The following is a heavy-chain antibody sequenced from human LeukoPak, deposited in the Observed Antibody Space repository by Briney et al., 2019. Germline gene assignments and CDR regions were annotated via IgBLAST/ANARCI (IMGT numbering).Heavy chain of an antibody. CDR2: IYSGGTT. D-gene: IGHD6-19*01. V-gene: IGHV3-53*01. CDR3: ARVLPEGSGWYGVY. J-gene: IGHJ4*02. Sequence: GGSLRLSCAASGFTVSNNYMSWVRQAPRKGLEWVSVIYSGGTTYYADSVKGRFTISRDNSKNTLYLQMNSLRAEDTAVYYCARVLPEGSGWYGVYWGQGTLVTVSS. CDR1: GFTVSNNY.